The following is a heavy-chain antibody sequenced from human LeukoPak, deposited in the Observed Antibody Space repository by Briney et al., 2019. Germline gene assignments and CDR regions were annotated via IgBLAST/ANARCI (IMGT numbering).Heavy chain of an antibody. CDR3: ARLYGDYGFDP. J-gene: IGHJ5*02. CDR1: GGSISSSNW. V-gene: IGHV4-4*02. D-gene: IGHD4-17*01. Sequence: SETLSLTCAVSGGSISSSNWWSWVRQPPGEGLEWIGEIYHSGSTNYNPSLKSRVTISVDKSKNQFSLKLSSVTAADTAVYYYARLYGDYGFDPWGQGTLVTVSS. CDR2: IYHSGST.